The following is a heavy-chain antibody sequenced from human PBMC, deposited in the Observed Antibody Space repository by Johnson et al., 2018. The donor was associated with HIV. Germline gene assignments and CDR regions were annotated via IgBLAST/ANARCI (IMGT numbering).Heavy chain of an antibody. CDR3: ARDSLETSDGAFDI. D-gene: IGHD1-1*01. CDR1: GFTFSSYG. J-gene: IGHJ3*02. CDR2: IRYDGSNK. V-gene: IGHV3-30*02. Sequence: QVQLVESGGGVVQPGGSLRLSCAASGFTFSSYGMHWVRQAPGKGLEWVAFIRYDGSNKYYADSVKGRFTISRDNSKNTLYLQMNSLRAEDTAVYYCARDSLETSDGAFDIWGQGTMVTVSS.